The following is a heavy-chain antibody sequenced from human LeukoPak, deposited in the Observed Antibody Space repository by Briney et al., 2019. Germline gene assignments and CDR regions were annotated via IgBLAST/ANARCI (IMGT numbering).Heavy chain of an antibody. J-gene: IGHJ4*02. Sequence: PGGSLRLSCAASGFTFRNYGMNWVRQAPGKGLEWVSYISSTSSNIAYADSVKGRFTISRDNVRNILYLQINSLRVGDTSVYYCARGGAARPDYWGQGTLVTVSS. CDR3: ARGGAARPDY. CDR1: GFTFRNYG. V-gene: IGHV3-48*04. D-gene: IGHD6-6*01. CDR2: ISSTSSNI.